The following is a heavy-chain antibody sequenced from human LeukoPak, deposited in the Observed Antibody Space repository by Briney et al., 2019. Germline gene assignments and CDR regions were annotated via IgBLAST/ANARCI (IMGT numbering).Heavy chain of an antibody. J-gene: IGHJ5*02. Sequence: GGSLRLSCAASGFTFDDYGMSWVRQAPGKGLEWVSGISWSGGNTGYADSVKGRFTISRDNAKNSLYLQMNSLRAEDTAFYYCARGIDDGDNWFDPWGQGTLVTVSS. CDR1: GFTFDDYG. V-gene: IGHV3-20*04. CDR2: ISWSGGNT. CDR3: ARGIDDGDNWFDP. D-gene: IGHD1-1*01.